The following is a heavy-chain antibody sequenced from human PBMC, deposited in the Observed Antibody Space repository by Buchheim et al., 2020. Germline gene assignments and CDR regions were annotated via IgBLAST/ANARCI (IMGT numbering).Heavy chain of an antibody. CDR3: ARENCPSTGCTNFDY. Sequence: EVQLVESGGGLVQPGGSLRLSCAASGFTLRSYWMHWVRQDPGKGLVWVSRISSDGSRIYYADSVKGRFTISRDNAKNMVFLQMNSLRAEDTAVFYCARENCPSTGCTNFDYWGQGTL. V-gene: IGHV3-74*01. CDR2: ISSDGSRI. D-gene: IGHD2-2*01. CDR1: GFTLRSYW. J-gene: IGHJ4*02.